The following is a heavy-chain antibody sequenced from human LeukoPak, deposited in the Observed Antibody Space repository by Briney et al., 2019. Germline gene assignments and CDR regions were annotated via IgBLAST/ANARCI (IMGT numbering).Heavy chain of an antibody. V-gene: IGHV3-23*01. D-gene: IGHD5-24*01. CDR3: AKEDRRAGYSYDY. J-gene: IGHJ4*02. CDR2: ISGSGGST. Sequence: GGSLRLSCAASGVTFSSYAMNWVRQAPGKGLEWVSGISGSGGSTNYADCVEGRFTVYRDNSNNTVYVQMNSLRADDRAVYYCAKEDRRAGYSYDYWGQGTLVHVSS. CDR1: GVTFSSYA.